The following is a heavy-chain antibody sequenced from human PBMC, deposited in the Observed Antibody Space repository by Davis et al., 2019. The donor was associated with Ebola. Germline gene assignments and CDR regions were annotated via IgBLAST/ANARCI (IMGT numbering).Heavy chain of an antibody. Sequence: GESLKISCAASGFTFSSYWMHWVRQAPGKGLVWVSRINSDGSSTSYADSVKGRFTISRDNAKNTLYLQMNSLRAEDTAVYYCAREDQLLYAIYYYYYMDVWGKGTTVTVSS. CDR2: INSDGSST. D-gene: IGHD2-2*02. CDR3: AREDQLLYAIYYYYYMDV. V-gene: IGHV3-74*01. J-gene: IGHJ6*03. CDR1: GFTFSSYW.